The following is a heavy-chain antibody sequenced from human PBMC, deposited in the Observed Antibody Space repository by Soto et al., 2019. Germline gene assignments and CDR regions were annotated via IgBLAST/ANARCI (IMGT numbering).Heavy chain of an antibody. CDR2: ITAYNRNT. D-gene: IGHD3-16*01. CDR3: ATYDGGSYFEGGSFDI. Sequence: QVQLVQSGAEVKKPGASVKVSCKAPAYTFTSYAISWVRQAPGQGLEWMGWITAYNRNTNYAQNLQGRVTMTTDTSTSTGYMELRSLRSDDTAVYYCATYDGGSYFEGGSFDIWGQGTMVTVSS. J-gene: IGHJ3*02. V-gene: IGHV1-18*04. CDR1: AYTFTSYA.